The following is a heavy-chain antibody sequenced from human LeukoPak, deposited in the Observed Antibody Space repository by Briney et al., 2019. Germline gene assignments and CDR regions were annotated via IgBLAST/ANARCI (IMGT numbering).Heavy chain of an antibody. Sequence: SRTLSLTCAISGDSVSSNSVAWNWTRQSPSRGLEWLGRTYYRSKWYNDYAVYVKSRISINPDTSKNQFSLQLNSVTPDDSAVYYCARGNIAAAGYNWFDPWGQGNLVTVPS. CDR1: GDSVSSNSVA. CDR2: TYYRSKWYN. J-gene: IGHJ5*02. V-gene: IGHV6-1*01. D-gene: IGHD6-25*01. CDR3: ARGNIAAAGYNWFDP.